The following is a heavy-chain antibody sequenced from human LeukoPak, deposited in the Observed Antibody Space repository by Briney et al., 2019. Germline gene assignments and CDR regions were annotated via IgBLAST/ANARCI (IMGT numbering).Heavy chain of an antibody. CDR3: ALYTYGYSFDY. V-gene: IGHV3-7*03. J-gene: IGHJ4*02. CDR1: GFTFSGRW. CDR2: IKQDGSEN. Sequence: PGGSLRLSCAASGFTFSGRWMSWVRQAPGKGPEWVANIKQDGSENHYVDSVKGRFTISRDNAKDSLYLQMNSLRVEDTAVYYCALYTYGYSFDYWGQEALVIVSS. D-gene: IGHD3-10*01.